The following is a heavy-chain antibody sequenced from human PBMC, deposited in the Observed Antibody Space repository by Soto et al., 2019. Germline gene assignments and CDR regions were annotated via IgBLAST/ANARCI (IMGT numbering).Heavy chain of an antibody. CDR2: IYYCGST. CDR3: ASLGAYDILTGYYLDWFDP. Sequence: SETLSLTCTVSGGSISSYYWSWIRQPPGKGLEWIGYIYYCGSTNYNPSLKSRVTISVDTSKNQFSLKLSSVTAADTAVYYCASLGAYDILTGYYLDWFDPWGQGTLVTVSS. D-gene: IGHD3-9*01. J-gene: IGHJ5*02. V-gene: IGHV4-59*01. CDR1: GGSISSYY.